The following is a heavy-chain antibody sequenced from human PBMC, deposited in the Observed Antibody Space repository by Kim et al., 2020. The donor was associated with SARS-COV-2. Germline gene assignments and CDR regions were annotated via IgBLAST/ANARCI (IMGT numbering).Heavy chain of an antibody. CDR1: GFTFSSYA. V-gene: IGHV3-23*01. J-gene: IGHJ5*02. CDR2: ISGSGGST. D-gene: IGHD6-19*01. CDR3: AKSTPPSGLPPLIYSSGWYGWFDP. Sequence: GGSLRLSCAASGFTFSSYAMSWVRQAPGKGLEWVSAISGSGGSTYYADSVKGRFTISRDNSKNTLYLQMNSLRAEDTAVYYCAKSTPPSGLPPLIYSSGWYGWFDPWGQGTLVTVSS.